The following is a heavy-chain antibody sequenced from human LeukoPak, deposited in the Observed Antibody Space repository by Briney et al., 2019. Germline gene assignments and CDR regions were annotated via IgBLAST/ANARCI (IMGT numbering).Heavy chain of an antibody. CDR1: GGSFSGYY. D-gene: IGHD4-23*01. J-gene: IGHJ5*02. Sequence: PSETLSLTCAVYGGSFSGYYWSWIRQPPGKGLEWIGYIYYCGSTYYNPSLKSRVTISVDTSKNQFSLKLSSVTAADTAVYYCARASTVVTWFDPWGQGTLVTVSS. V-gene: IGHV4-30-4*08. CDR3: ARASTVVTWFDP. CDR2: IYYCGST.